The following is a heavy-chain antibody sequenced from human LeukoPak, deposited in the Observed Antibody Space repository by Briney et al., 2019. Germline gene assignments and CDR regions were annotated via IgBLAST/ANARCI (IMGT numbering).Heavy chain of an antibody. CDR1: GYTFTSYY. CDR3: AREGPIYGSGSSGFDY. Sequence: GASVKVSCKASGYTFTSYYMHWVRQAPGQGLEWMGIINPSGGYTSFAQTFQGRVTMTRDTSTSTVYMELSSLRSEGTAVYYCAREGPIYGSGSSGFDYWGQGTLVTVSS. J-gene: IGHJ4*02. V-gene: IGHV1-46*01. D-gene: IGHD3-10*01. CDR2: INPSGGYT.